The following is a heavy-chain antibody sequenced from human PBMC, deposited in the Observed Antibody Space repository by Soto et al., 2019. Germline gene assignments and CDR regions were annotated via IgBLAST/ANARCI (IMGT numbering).Heavy chain of an antibody. CDR3: ARGDLTNDY. D-gene: IGHD4-17*01. V-gene: IGHV4-34*01. Sequence: SETLSLTCAVYGGSFSGYYWSWIRQPPGKGLEWIGEINHSGSTNYNPSLKSRVTISVDTSKNQFSLKLSSVSAADTAVYYCARGDLTNDYWGQGTLVTVSS. CDR2: INHSGST. J-gene: IGHJ4*02. CDR1: GGSFSGYY.